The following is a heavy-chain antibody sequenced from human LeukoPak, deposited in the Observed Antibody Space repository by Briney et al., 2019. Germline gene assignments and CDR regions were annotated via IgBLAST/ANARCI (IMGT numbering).Heavy chain of an antibody. CDR2: MNPNSGNT. CDR3: ARGQYYYGSGSRDYFDY. Sequence: GASVKVSCKASGYTFTSYDINWVRQATGQGLEWMGGMNPNSGNTGYAQKFQGRVTITRNTSISTAYMELSSLRSEDTAVYYCARGQYYYGSGSRDYFDYWGQGTLVTVSS. J-gene: IGHJ4*02. D-gene: IGHD3-10*01. V-gene: IGHV1-8*03. CDR1: GYTFTSYD.